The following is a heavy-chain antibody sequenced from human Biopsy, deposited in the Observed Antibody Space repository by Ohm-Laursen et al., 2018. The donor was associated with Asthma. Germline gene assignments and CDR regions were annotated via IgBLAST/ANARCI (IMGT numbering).Heavy chain of an antibody. D-gene: IGHD3-10*01. CDR2: ISFDGRNE. J-gene: IGHJ4*02. V-gene: IGHV3-30*18. CDR3: AKDERLYYGSDSKYMQPVPLGD. Sequence: SLRLSCAASGFSFSNFGMHWVRQAPGKGLEWVAVISFDGRNEDYADSVKGRFTISRDNSKNTLFLEMNSLRPEDTAVYYCAKDERLYYGSDSKYMQPVPLGDWGQGTLVIVSA. CDR1: GFSFSNFG.